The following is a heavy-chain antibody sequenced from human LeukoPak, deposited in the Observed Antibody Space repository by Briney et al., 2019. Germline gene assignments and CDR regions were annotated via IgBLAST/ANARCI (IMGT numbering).Heavy chain of an antibody. V-gene: IGHV1-2*06. CDR2: INPNSGGT. Sequence: ASVKVSCKASGYTFTGYYMHWVRQAPGQGLEWMGRINPNSGGTNYAQKLQGRVTMTTATSTSTAYMELRSLRSDDTAVYYCARDRLPYYYDSSGYQTRASGYWGQGTLVTVSS. J-gene: IGHJ4*02. CDR1: GYTFTGYY. CDR3: ARDRLPYYYDSSGYQTRASGY. D-gene: IGHD3-22*01.